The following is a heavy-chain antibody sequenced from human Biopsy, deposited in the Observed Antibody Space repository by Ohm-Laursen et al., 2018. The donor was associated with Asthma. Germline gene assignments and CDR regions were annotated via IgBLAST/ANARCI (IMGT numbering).Heavy chain of an antibody. J-gene: IGHJ5*02. D-gene: IGHD5-18*01. CDR2: IHNSGNT. CDR1: PGSINDYY. Sequence: TLSLTCTVSPGSINDYYWNWIRQFPGKGLEWIGYIHNSGNTNYNPSLKSRVTISLDTSKNHFSLRLSFVTAADTAVYFCARGQGRGIQLWSLDPWGQGILVTVSS. V-gene: IGHV4-59*01. CDR3: ARGQGRGIQLWSLDP.